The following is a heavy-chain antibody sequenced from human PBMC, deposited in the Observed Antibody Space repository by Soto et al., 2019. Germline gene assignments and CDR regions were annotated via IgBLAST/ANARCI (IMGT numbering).Heavy chain of an antibody. CDR3: ARGGSGDQMDY. CDR1: GYTFTSYD. V-gene: IGHV1-8*01. Sequence: QVQLVQSGAEVKKPGASVKVSCKASGYTFTSYDLNWVRQATGQGLEWLGWMNPHSGNTGYAQKFQGRITMTRNTSISTAYMELSSRRSEDTAVYYCARGGSGDQMDYWGQGTLVTVSS. D-gene: IGHD4-17*01. J-gene: IGHJ4*02. CDR2: MNPHSGNT.